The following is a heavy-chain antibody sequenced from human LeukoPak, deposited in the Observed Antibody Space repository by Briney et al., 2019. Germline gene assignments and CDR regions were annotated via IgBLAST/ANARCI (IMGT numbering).Heavy chain of an antibody. CDR3: ARDSNYYDSFDY. CDR1: GFTFSSYG. Sequence: QSGGSLRLSCAASGFTFSSYGMHWVRQAPGKGLEWVAVIWYDGSNKYYADSVKGRFTISRDNSKNTLYLQMNSLRAEDTAVYYCARDSNYYDSFDYWGQGTLVTVSS. D-gene: IGHD3-22*01. V-gene: IGHV3-33*01. CDR2: IWYDGSNK. J-gene: IGHJ4*02.